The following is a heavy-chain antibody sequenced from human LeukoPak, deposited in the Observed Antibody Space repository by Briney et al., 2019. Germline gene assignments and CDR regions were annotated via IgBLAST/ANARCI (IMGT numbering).Heavy chain of an antibody. J-gene: IGHJ4*02. CDR1: GFTLSSYL. CDR2: INSDGSST. Sequence: YPGGSLRLSCAASGFTLSSYLMHWVRQAPGKGLVWVSRINSDGSSTSYADSVKGRFTISRDNAKNTLYLEMNSLRAEDTAVYFCARDLRDYYGSGSYYNALDYWGQGTLVTVSS. CDR3: ARDLRDYYGSGSYYNALDY. V-gene: IGHV3-74*01. D-gene: IGHD3-10*01.